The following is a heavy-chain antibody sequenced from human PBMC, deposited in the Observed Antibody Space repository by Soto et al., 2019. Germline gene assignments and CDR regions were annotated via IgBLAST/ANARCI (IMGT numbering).Heavy chain of an antibody. D-gene: IGHD5-18*01. Sequence: SETLSLTCTVSGGSISSYYWSWIRQPPGKGLEWIGYIYYSGSTNYNPSLKSRVTISVDTSKNQFSLKLSSVTAADTAVYYCARGRIQLSYPFDDWGQGTLVTVSS. CDR1: GGSISSYY. CDR3: ARGRIQLSYPFDD. V-gene: IGHV4-59*01. J-gene: IGHJ4*02. CDR2: IYYSGST.